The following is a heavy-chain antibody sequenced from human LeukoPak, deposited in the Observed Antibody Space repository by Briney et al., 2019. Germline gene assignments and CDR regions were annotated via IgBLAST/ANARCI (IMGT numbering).Heavy chain of an antibody. CDR1: GGSISSSNW. V-gene: IGHV4-4*02. J-gene: IGHJ4*02. CDR2: IYHSGST. D-gene: IGHD3-16*02. Sequence: SGTLSLTCAVSGGSISSSNWWSWVRQPPGKGLEWIGEIYHSGSTNYNPSLKSRVTISVDKSKNQFSLELSSVTAADTAVYYCARCVDDYVWGSYRSRVYFDYWGQGTLVTVSS. CDR3: ARCVDDYVWGSYRSRVYFDY.